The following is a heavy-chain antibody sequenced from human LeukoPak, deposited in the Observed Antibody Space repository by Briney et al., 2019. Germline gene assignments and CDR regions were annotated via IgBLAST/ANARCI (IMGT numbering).Heavy chain of an antibody. CDR3: AREGDYKVGHYYYGLDV. CDR2: TYYRSKWYN. CDR1: GDSVSSNSAA. V-gene: IGHV6-1*01. J-gene: IGHJ6*02. D-gene: IGHD4-11*01. Sequence: SQTLSLTCAISGDSVSSNSAAWNWIRQSPSRGLEWLGRTYYRSKWYNDYAVSAKSRITINPDTSKNQFSLHLSSVTPEDTAVYYCAREGDYKVGHYYYGLDVWGQGTTVTVPS.